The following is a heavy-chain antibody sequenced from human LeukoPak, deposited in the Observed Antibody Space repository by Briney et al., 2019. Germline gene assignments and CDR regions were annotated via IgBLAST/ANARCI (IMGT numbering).Heavy chain of an antibody. CDR1: GFTFSSYA. CDR2: ISSNGGST. CDR3: VKGGSGWDGRAKLFDY. D-gene: IGHD2-15*01. J-gene: IGHJ4*02. V-gene: IGHV3-64D*09. Sequence: PGGSLRLSCSASGFTFSSYAMHWVRQAPGKGLEYVPAISSNGGSTYYADSVKGRFTISRDNSKNTLYLQMSSLRAEDTAVYYCVKGGSGWDGRAKLFDYWGQGTLVTVSS.